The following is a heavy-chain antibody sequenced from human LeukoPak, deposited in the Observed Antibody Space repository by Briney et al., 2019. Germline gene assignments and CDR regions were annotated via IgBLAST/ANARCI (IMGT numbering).Heavy chain of an antibody. D-gene: IGHD3-22*01. CDR3: ARGVEYDSSGYYFFDI. CDR2: INPNSGGT. Sequence: ASVKVSCKASGYTFTGYYMHWVRQAPGQGLEWMGWINPNSGGTNYAQKFQARVTMTRDTSISTAYMELSRLRSDDTAVYYCARGVEYDSSGYYFFDIWGQGTMVTVSS. V-gene: IGHV1-2*02. CDR1: GYTFTGYY. J-gene: IGHJ3*02.